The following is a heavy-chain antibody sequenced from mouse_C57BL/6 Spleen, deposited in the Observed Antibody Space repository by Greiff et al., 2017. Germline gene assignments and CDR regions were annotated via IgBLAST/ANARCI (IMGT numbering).Heavy chain of an antibody. Sequence: QVQPQQPGAELVRPGSSVKLSCKASGYTFTSYWMDWVKQRPGQGLEWIGNIYPSDSETHYNQKFKDKATLTVDKSSSTAYMQLSSLTSEDSAVYYCARGGGGSSSDYFDYWGQGTTLTVSS. V-gene: IGHV1-61*01. CDR2: IYPSDSET. CDR3: ARGGGGSSSDYFDY. CDR1: GYTFTSYW. J-gene: IGHJ2*01. D-gene: IGHD6-1*01.